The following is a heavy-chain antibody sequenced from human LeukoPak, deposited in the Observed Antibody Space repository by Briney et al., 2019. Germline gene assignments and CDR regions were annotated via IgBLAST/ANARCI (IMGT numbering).Heavy chain of an antibody. CDR2: NRAYNGNT. D-gene: IGHD2-2*01. V-gene: IGHV1-18*01. Sequence: RASVKVSCKASGYTFTSYGISWVRQAPGQGLEWMGWNRAYNGNTTYAQKLQGRVTMTTDTSTSTAYLELRSLRSDDTAVYYCARVMGYQPGNNYFDYWGQGTLVTVSS. CDR3: ARVMGYQPGNNYFDY. CDR1: GYTFTSYG. J-gene: IGHJ4*02.